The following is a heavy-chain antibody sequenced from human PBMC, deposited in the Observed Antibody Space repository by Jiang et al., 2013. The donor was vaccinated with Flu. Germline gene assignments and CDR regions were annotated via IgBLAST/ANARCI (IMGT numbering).Heavy chain of an antibody. CDR1: SSNIAA. D-gene: IGHD3-22*01. V-gene: IGHV6-1*01. J-gene: IGHJ6*02. CDR3: ARDPADYYYDNSGHLIYYYYGMDV. Sequence: SSNIAAWSWIRQSPSRGLEWLGRTYYRSKWYNDYAVSVKSRIAINPDTSKNQFSLQLNSVTPDDTAVYYCARDPADYYYDNSGHLIYYYYGMDVWGQGTTVTVSS. CDR2: TYYRSKWYN.